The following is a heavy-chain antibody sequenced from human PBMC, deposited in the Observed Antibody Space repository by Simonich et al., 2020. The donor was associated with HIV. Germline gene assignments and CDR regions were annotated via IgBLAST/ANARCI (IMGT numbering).Heavy chain of an antibody. CDR3: ASGGSISSVWADDY. CDR1: GFTFSSYA. CDR2: ISYDGSNK. D-gene: IGHD3-16*01. Sequence: QVQLVESGGGVVQPGRSLRLSCAASGFTFSSYAMHWVRKAPGKGLEWGAVISYDGSNKYYADSVKGRFTISRDNSKNTLYLQMNSLRAEDTAVYYCASGGSISSVWADDYWGQGTLVTVSS. J-gene: IGHJ4*02. V-gene: IGHV3-30*07.